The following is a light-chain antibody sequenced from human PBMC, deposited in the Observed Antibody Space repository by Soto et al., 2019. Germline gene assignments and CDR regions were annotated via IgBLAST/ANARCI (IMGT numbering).Light chain of an antibody. V-gene: IGKV3-20*01. CDR1: QSISSSY. Sequence: EIVLTQSPDTLSLSPGKSATLSCRASQSISSSYLAWYQQRTGQAPRLLIYGASSRATGIPDRLSGSGSGTELNLTISRLEPEDFAVYYCQXYGSSSWTCGQGTKVDIK. CDR2: GAS. J-gene: IGKJ1*01. CDR3: QXYGSSSWT.